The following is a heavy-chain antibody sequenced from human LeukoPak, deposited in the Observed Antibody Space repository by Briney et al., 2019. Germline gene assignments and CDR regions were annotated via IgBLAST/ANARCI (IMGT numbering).Heavy chain of an antibody. J-gene: IGHJ5*02. Sequence: PSETLSLTCAVYGGSFSGCYWSWIRQPPGKGLEWIGEINHSGSTNYNPSLKSRVTISVDTSKNQFSLKLSSVTAADTAVYYCATRNYCSSTSCSYWFDPWGQGTLVTVSS. CDR2: INHSGST. CDR3: ATRNYCSSTSCSYWFDP. V-gene: IGHV4-34*01. D-gene: IGHD2-2*01. CDR1: GGSFSGCY.